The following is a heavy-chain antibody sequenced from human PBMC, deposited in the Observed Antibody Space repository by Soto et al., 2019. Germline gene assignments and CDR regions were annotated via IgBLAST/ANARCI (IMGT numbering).Heavy chain of an antibody. D-gene: IGHD2-15*01. CDR1: GYTFTSYS. V-gene: IGHV1-46*01. Sequence: GASVKVSCKASGYTFTSYSMHWVRQAPGQGLEWMGIINPSRCRTSYAQNFQGRVTMTSDTSTSIVYMEMSSLKSEDTAVYYCARDHNFGFILYAMDVWGQGTTVTVS. CDR2: INPSRCRT. J-gene: IGHJ6*02. CDR3: ARDHNFGFILYAMDV.